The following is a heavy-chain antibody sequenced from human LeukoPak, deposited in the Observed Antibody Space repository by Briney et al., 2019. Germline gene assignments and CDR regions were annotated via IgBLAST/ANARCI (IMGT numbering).Heavy chain of an antibody. CDR2: IDYNGSN. CDR1: DSNERKNS. V-gene: IGHV4-59*02. J-gene: IGHJ4*02. CDR3: ARVRRLVTATTPYFDY. D-gene: IGHD2-15*01. Sequence: SETLSRNITDADSNERKNSLQWIQEPPGKGLELIGFIDYNGSNKSDPSTPSLKPRLTISIDTTKNQFSLKLSSVTAADTAVYYCARVRRLVTATTPYFDYWGQGTLVSVSS.